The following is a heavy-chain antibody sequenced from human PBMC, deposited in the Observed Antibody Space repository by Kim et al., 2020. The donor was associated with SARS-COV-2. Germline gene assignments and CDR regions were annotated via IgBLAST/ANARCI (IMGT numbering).Heavy chain of an antibody. J-gene: IGHJ6*02. CDR2: MNPNSGNT. Sequence: ASVKVSCKASRYTFTSYDINWVRQATGQGLEWMGWMNPNSGNTGYAQKFQGRVTMTRNTSISTAYMELSSLRSEDTAVYYCARAAVRRGPRGITMVLGVIIRGMDVWGQGTTVTVSS. V-gene: IGHV1-8*01. CDR3: ARAAVRRGPRGITMVLGVIIRGMDV. D-gene: IGHD3-10*01. CDR1: RYTFTSYD.